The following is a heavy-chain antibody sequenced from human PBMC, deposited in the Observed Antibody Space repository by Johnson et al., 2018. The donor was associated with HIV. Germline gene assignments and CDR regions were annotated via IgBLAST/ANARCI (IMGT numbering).Heavy chain of an antibody. J-gene: IGHJ3*02. CDR1: GFTFSSYA. V-gene: IGHV3-30-3*01. Sequence: VQLVESGGGVVQPGRSLRLSCAASGFTFSSYAMHWVRQAPGKGLEWVAVISYDGSNKYYADSVKGRFTISRDHAKNSLYLQMSSLRVADTAVYYCARDRRQFLEWLSDAFDIWGQGTMVTVSS. D-gene: IGHD3-3*01. CDR3: ARDRRQFLEWLSDAFDI. CDR2: ISYDGSNK.